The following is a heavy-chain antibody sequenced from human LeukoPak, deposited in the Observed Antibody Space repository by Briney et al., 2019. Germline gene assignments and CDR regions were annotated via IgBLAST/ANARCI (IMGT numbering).Heavy chain of an antibody. CDR3: AKDRDDYSNYADGFDY. Sequence: TGGSLRLSCAASGFTFSSHAMSWVRQAPGKGLEWVSAIGGSYGSTYYADSVKGRFTISRDNSKNTLYLQMNSLRADDTAVYYCAKDRDDYSNYADGFDYWGQGTLVTVSS. V-gene: IGHV3-23*01. D-gene: IGHD4-11*01. CDR2: IGGSYGST. CDR1: GFTFSSHA. J-gene: IGHJ4*02.